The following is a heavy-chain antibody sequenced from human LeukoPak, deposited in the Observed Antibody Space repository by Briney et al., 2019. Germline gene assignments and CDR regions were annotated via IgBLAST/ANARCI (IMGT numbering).Heavy chain of an antibody. D-gene: IGHD6-6*01. CDR2: IWYDGSNK. V-gene: IGHV3-33*01. CDR1: GFTFSSYG. J-gene: IGHJ4*02. Sequence: QPGGSLRLSCAASGFTFSSYGMHWVRQAPGKGLEWVAVIWYDGSNKYYADSVKGRFTISRDNSKNTLYLQMNSLRAEDTAVYYCARENRDIAARWGIAGFGYWGQGTLVTVSS. CDR3: ARENRDIAARWGIAGFGY.